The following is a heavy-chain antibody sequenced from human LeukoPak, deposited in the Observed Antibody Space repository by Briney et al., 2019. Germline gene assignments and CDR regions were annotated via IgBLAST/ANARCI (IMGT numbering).Heavy chain of an antibody. Sequence: GGSLRLSCAASGFTFSSYAMHWVRQAPGKGLEWVSSISTSGRYINYAGSVKGRFTVSRDNRKNPLFLQMNSLRAEDTATYYCARWLDGYTPLDYWGQGTQVTVSS. CDR1: GFTFSSYA. CDR2: ISTSGRYI. D-gene: IGHD5-24*01. CDR3: ARWLDGYTPLDY. J-gene: IGHJ4*02. V-gene: IGHV3-21*04.